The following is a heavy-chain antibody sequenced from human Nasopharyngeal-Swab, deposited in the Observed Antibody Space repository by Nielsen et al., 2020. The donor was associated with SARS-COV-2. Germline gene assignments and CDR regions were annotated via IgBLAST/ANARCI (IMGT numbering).Heavy chain of an antibody. CDR2: LSASGGST. CDR3: AKDLWPPYGMDV. Sequence: GASLKISWAASGFSFSSYAMSWVRQAPGKGLEWVSALSASGGSTYYADSVKGRFTISRDTSKDTLYLHMHSLRAEDSAVYFCAKDLWPPYGMDVWGQGTAVTVSS. CDR1: GFSFSSYA. V-gene: IGHV3-23*01. D-gene: IGHD3-16*01. J-gene: IGHJ6*02.